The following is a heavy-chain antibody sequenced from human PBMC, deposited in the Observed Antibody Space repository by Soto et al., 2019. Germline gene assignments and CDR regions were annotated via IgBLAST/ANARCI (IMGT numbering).Heavy chain of an antibody. V-gene: IGHV3-15*07. Sequence: EVQLVESGGGLVRPGESLRLSCAASGFTFTSAWINWVRQAPGKGLEWAGRIKSKTDGGTVDYGAPVKGRFTISRDDSKYKAYLQMNSLRNEDTDVYYCTTADRGGSYSSDYWGQGTLVTVSS. CDR2: IKSKTDGGTV. CDR3: TTADRGGSYSSDY. CDR1: GFTFTSAW. D-gene: IGHD1-26*01. J-gene: IGHJ4*02.